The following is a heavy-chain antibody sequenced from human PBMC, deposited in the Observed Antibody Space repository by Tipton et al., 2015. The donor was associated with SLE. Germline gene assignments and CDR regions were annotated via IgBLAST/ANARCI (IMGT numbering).Heavy chain of an antibody. J-gene: IGHJ3*02. CDR3: AKMGNTYYYDSSGYSDGFDI. D-gene: IGHD3-22*01. CDR2: ISGSGGST. CDR1: GFAFSTYA. V-gene: IGHV3-23*01. Sequence: GSLRLSCTASGFAFSTYAMSWVRQAPGKGLEWVSAISGSGGSTYYADSVKGRFTISRDNSKNTLYLQMNSLRAEDTAVYYCAKMGNTYYYDSSGYSDGFDIWGQGTMVTVSS.